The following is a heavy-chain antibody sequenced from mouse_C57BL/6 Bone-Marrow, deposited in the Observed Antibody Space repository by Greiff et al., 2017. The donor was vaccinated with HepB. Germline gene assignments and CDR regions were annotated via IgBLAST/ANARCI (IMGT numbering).Heavy chain of an antibody. J-gene: IGHJ2*01. Sequence: QVQLQQPGAELVKPGASVKMSCKASGYTFTSYWITWVKQRPGQGLEWIGDIYPGSGSTNYNEKFKSKATLTVDTSSSTAYMQLSSLSSEDSAVYYCARDDGYFLYYFDYWGQGTTLTVSS. CDR3: ARDDGYFLYYFDY. V-gene: IGHV1-55*01. CDR2: IYPGSGST. D-gene: IGHD2-3*01. CDR1: GYTFTSYW.